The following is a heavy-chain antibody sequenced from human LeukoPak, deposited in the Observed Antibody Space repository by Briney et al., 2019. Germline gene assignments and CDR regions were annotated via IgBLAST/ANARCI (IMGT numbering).Heavy chain of an antibody. D-gene: IGHD3-10*01. CDR2: IYTSGST. J-gene: IGHJ6*03. V-gene: IGHV4-4*07. CDR3: ARDGGFGYMDV. CDR1: GGSIGIY. Sequence: SETLSLTCTVSGGSIGIYCWIRQPAGKGLEWIGRIYTSGSTNYNPSLKSRVTMSVDTSKNQFSLKLSSVTAADTAVYYCARDGGFGYMDVWGKGTTVTVSS.